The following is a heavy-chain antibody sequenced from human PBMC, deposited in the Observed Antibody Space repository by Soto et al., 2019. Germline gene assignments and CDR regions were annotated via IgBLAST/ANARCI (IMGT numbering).Heavy chain of an antibody. Sequence: ASVRVSCKASGYTFTSYYMHWVRQAPGQGLEWMGIINPSGGSTSYAQKFQGRVNMTRDPSTSTVYMELSTLRSEDTAVYYCARGRNDSSGLATKPYYYYYGMDVWGQGTTVTVSS. CDR2: INPSGGST. J-gene: IGHJ6*02. CDR3: ARGRNDSSGLATKPYYYYYGMDV. CDR1: GYTFTSYY. D-gene: IGHD6-19*01. V-gene: IGHV1-46*01.